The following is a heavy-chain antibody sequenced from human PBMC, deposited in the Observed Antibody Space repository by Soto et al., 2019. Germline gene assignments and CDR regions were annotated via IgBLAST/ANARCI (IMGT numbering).Heavy chain of an antibody. D-gene: IGHD3-3*01. CDR2: IYYSGST. CDR1: GGAISSGGSY. J-gene: IGHJ5*02. V-gene: IGHV4-31*03. CDR3: ARWLNYDFWGGSARKQNCFGP. Sequence: QVPLQESGPGLVKPSHTLSLTCTVSGGAISSGGSYWGWILQHPGKCLEWTGYIYYSGSTYYNPGHKSRVTISVDTSKNQCTLTLCSVTASETAVYYCARWLNYDFWGGSARKQNCFGPWGQGTMVTVSS.